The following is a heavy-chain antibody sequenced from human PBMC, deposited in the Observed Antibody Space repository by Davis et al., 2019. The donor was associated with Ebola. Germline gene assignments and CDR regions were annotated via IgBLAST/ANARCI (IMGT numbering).Heavy chain of an antibody. CDR1: GGSFSGYY. J-gene: IGHJ4*02. Sequence: SETLSLTCAVYGGSFSGYYWSWIRQPPGKGLEWIGEINHSGSTNYNPSLKSRVTISVDTSKNQFSLKLSSVTAADTAVYYCASIAFGGVIVHHDYWGQGTLVTVSS. CDR3: ASIAFGGVIVHHDY. CDR2: INHSGST. V-gene: IGHV4-34*01. D-gene: IGHD3-16*02.